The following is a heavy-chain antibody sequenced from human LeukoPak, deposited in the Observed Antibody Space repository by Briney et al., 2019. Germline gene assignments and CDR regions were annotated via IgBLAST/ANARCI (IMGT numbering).Heavy chain of an antibody. Sequence: GGSLRLSCAASGFTFSSYAMSWVRQAPGKGLEWVSLIYSGRSTYYADSVKGRFIISRDNSKNTLYLQMNSLRAENTAVYYCAKDQEPYSSSSGCVDYWGQGTLVTVSS. CDR1: GFTFSSYA. D-gene: IGHD6-6*01. J-gene: IGHJ4*02. V-gene: IGHV3-23*03. CDR2: IYSGRST. CDR3: AKDQEPYSSSSGCVDY.